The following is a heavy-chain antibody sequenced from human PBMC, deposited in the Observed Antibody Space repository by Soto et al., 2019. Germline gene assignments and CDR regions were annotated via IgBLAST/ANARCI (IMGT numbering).Heavy chain of an antibody. V-gene: IGHV4-34*01. J-gene: IGHJ4*02. CDR1: GGSFSGYY. D-gene: IGHD2-2*01. Sequence: QVQLQQWGAGLLKPSETLSLTCAVYGGSFSGYYWSWIRQPPGKGLEWIGEINHSGSTNYNPSLKSRVTISVDTSKNQFSLKLSSVTAADTAVYYCARGQRLDDFDYWGQGTLVTVSS. CDR2: INHSGST. CDR3: ARGQRLDDFDY.